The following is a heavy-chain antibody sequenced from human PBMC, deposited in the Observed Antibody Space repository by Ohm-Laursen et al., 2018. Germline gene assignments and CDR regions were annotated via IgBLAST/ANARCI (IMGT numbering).Heavy chain of an antibody. CDR1: GLTVSSKN. CDR2: IYSGGKT. Sequence: SLRLSCTASGLTVSSKNMSWVRQAPGKGLEWVAVIYSGGKTYYTDSVKGRFTISRDNSKNTLYLQMNTLRAEDTAIYFCARETAVTGRDNWFDPWGQGTLVTVSS. D-gene: IGHD6-19*01. CDR3: ARETAVTGRDNWFDP. J-gene: IGHJ5*02. V-gene: IGHV3-53*01.